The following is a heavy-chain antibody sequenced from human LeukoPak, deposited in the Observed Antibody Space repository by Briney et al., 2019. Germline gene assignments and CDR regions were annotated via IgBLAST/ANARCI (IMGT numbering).Heavy chain of an antibody. CDR1: GSTFSSYA. V-gene: IGHV3-23*01. D-gene: IGHD3-3*01. CDR3: AKDARIFGVVPDAFDI. J-gene: IGHJ3*02. CDR2: ISSSGGST. Sequence: GGSLRLSCAASGSTFSSYAMSWVRQAPGKGLEWVSSISSSGGSTYYADSVKGRFTISRDNSENTLYLQMNSLRAEDTAVYYCAKDARIFGVVPDAFDIWGQGTMVTVSS.